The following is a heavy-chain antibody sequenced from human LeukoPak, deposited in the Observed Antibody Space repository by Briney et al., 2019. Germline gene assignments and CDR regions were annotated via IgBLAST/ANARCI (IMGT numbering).Heavy chain of an antibody. CDR3: ARYVAVAGTGLVNYYYMDV. Sequence: ASVKVSCKASGYTFTSYGISWVRQAPGQGLEWMGWISAYNGNTNYAQNLQGRVTMTTDTSTSTAYMELRSLRSDDTAVYYCARYVAVAGTGLVNYYYMDVWGKGTTVTVSS. CDR2: ISAYNGNT. D-gene: IGHD6-19*01. V-gene: IGHV1-18*01. J-gene: IGHJ6*03. CDR1: GYTFTSYG.